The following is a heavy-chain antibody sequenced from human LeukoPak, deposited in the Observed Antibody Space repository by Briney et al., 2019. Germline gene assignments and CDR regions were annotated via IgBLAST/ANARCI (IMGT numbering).Heavy chain of an antibody. CDR2: ITSATVTL. Sequence: GGSLRLSCAASGFTFSTSGLGWVLQAPGKGLEWLSYITSATVTLYMDSVKGRFTISRDNAKNSLYLQMNGLREEDTAVYYCARGYCSSTDCHLARHFEYWGQGTRVTVSS. CDR3: ARGYCSSTDCHLARHFEY. D-gene: IGHD2-2*01. CDR1: GFTFSTSG. J-gene: IGHJ4*02. V-gene: IGHV3-48*02.